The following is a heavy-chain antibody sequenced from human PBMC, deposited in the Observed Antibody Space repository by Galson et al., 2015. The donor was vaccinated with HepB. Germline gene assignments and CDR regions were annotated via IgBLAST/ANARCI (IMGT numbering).Heavy chain of an antibody. J-gene: IGHJ4*02. V-gene: IGHV5-51*01. CDR2: TYSGDSDT. Sequence: QSGAEVKKPGESLKISCKGSGYSFTSYWIGWVRQMPGKGLEWMGITYSGDSDTRYSPSFQGQVAISVDKSISTAYLQWSSLKASDTAMYFCARHSRSSWYVDYWGQGTLVTVSS. CDR3: ARHSRSSWYVDY. CDR1: GYSFTSYW. D-gene: IGHD6-13*01.